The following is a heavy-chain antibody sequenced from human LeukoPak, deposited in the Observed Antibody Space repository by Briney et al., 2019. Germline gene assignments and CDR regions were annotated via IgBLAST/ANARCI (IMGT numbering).Heavy chain of an antibody. D-gene: IGHD3-10*01. V-gene: IGHV1-69*13. CDR1: GGTFSSYA. J-gene: IGHJ4*02. CDR2: IIPIFGTA. Sequence: GASVKVSCKASGGTFSSYAINWVRQAPGQGLEWMGGIIPIFGTANYAQKFQGRVTITADESTSTAYMELSSLRSEDTAVYYCARGMATYGSGSPAAGFDYWGQGALVTVSS. CDR3: ARGMATYGSGSPAAGFDY.